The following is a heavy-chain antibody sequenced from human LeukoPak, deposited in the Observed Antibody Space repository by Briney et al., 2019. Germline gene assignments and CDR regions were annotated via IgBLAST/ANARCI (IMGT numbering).Heavy chain of an antibody. Sequence: SETPSLTCAVSGGSISSGTYSWSWIRQPPGKGLEWIGYIFHSGSTYYNPSLKSRVTISVDTSKNQFSLKLSSMTVADTAVYYCAREFWVANAPGSWFDPWGQGIPVTVSS. CDR2: IFHSGST. J-gene: IGHJ5*02. CDR3: AREFWVANAPGSWFDP. D-gene: IGHD3-16*01. V-gene: IGHV4-30-2*01. CDR1: GGSISSGTYS.